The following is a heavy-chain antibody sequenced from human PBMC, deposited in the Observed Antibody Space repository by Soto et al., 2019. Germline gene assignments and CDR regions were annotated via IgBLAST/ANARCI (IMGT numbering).Heavy chain of an antibody. V-gene: IGHV3-23*01. CDR3: ANNVYGGYVYFDY. CDR1: GFTFSNYA. CDR2: ITVSGHRT. Sequence: LSCAASGFTFSNYAMTWVRQAPGKGLEWVSSITVSGHRTYHADSVKGRFSISRDNSKSTAYLEMNRLRAEDTAVYYCANNVYGGYVYFDYWGQGTPVTVSS. J-gene: IGHJ4*02. D-gene: IGHD5-12*01.